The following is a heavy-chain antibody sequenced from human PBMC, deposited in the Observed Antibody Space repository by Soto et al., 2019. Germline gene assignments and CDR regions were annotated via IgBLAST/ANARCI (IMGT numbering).Heavy chain of an antibody. CDR2: INPNSGGT. CDR1: GYTFTSYG. J-gene: IGHJ3*02. V-gene: IGHV1-2*04. Sequence: ASVKVSCKASGYTFTSYGISWVRQAPGQGLEWMGWINPNSGGTNYAQKFQGWVTMTRDTSISTAYMELSRLRSDDTAVYYCARGGLLRYFDWPPPGDAFDIWGQGTMVTVSS. D-gene: IGHD3-9*01. CDR3: ARGGLLRYFDWPPPGDAFDI.